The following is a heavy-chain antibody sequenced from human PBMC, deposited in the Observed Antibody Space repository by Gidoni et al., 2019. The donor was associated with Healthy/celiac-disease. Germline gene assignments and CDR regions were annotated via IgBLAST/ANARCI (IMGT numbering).Heavy chain of an antibody. J-gene: IGHJ4*02. CDR2: IYSGGST. Sequence: EVQLVETGGGLLQPGGSLRLSCAASGFTVSSNYMSWVRQAPGKGLEWVSVIYSGGSTYYADSVKGRFTISRDNSKNTLYLQMNSLRAEDTAVYYCALWIRRKGDYFDYWGQGTLVTVSS. CDR1: GFTVSSNY. CDR3: ALWIRRKGDYFDY. D-gene: IGHD5-12*01. V-gene: IGHV3-53*02.